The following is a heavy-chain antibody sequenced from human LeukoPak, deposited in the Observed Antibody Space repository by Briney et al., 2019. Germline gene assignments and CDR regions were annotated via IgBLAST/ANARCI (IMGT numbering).Heavy chain of an antibody. Sequence: PGGSPRLSCAASGFTFSSYAMSWVRQAPGKGLEWVSSISGSGGSTYYADSVRGRFTVSRDNSRNTLALQMNSLRAEDTAVYYCAGSPTVDAAFDIWGQGTMVTVSS. CDR3: AGSPTVDAAFDI. V-gene: IGHV3-23*01. J-gene: IGHJ3*02. D-gene: IGHD4-23*01. CDR2: ISGSGGST. CDR1: GFTFSSYA.